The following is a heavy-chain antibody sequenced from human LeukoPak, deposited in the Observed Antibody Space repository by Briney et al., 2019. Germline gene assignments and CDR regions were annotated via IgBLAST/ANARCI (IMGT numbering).Heavy chain of an antibody. Sequence: SETLSLTCTVSGGSISSSSYYWGWIRQPPGKGLEWIGSIYYSGSTYYNPSLKSRVTISVDTSKNQFSLKLSSVTAADTAVYYCAREGFGELDWFDPWGQGTLVTVSS. V-gene: IGHV4-39*07. D-gene: IGHD3-10*01. CDR3: AREGFGELDWFDP. J-gene: IGHJ5*02. CDR2: IYYSGST. CDR1: GGSISSSSYY.